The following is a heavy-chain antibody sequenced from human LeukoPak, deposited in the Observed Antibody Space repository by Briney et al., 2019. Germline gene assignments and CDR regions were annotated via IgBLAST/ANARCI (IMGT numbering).Heavy chain of an antibody. Sequence: SETLSLTCTVSGGSISSGSYYWSWIRQPAGKGLEWIGRIYTSGSTNYNPSLKSRVTISVDTSKNQFSLKLSSVTAADTAVYYCARLPYSCDGDYYAFDYWGQGTLVTVSS. V-gene: IGHV4-61*02. D-gene: IGHD2-21*02. CDR2: IYTSGST. J-gene: IGHJ4*02. CDR1: GGSISSGSYY. CDR3: ARLPYSCDGDYYAFDY.